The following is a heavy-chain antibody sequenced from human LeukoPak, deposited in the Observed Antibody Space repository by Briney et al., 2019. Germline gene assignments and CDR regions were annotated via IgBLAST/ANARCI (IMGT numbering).Heavy chain of an antibody. J-gene: IGHJ4*02. CDR1: GGTFSSYA. Sequence: ASVKVSCKASGGTFSSYAISWVRQAPGQGLEWMRGIIPIFGTANYAQKFQGRVTITADESTSTAYMELSSLRSEDTAVYYCARLYDILTGYFDYWGQGTLVTVSS. V-gene: IGHV1-69*13. D-gene: IGHD3-9*01. CDR2: IIPIFGTA. CDR3: ARLYDILTGYFDY.